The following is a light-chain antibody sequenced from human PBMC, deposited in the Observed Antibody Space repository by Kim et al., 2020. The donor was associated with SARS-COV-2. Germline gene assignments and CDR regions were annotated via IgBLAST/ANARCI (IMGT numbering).Light chain of an antibody. CDR1: QSVCSHC. J-gene: IGKJ2*01. CDR3: QQYGIAPPYT. Sequence: SPGERATLSCRTSQSVCSHCLAWYQQTPGQAPRLLFYSVSNRATGIPDRFSGSGSGTDFTLTISRLETEDFAVYYCQQYGIAPPYTFGQGTKLEI. V-gene: IGKV3-20*01. CDR2: SVS.